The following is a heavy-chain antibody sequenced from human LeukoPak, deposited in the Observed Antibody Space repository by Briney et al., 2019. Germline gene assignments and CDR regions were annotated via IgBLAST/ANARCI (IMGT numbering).Heavy chain of an antibody. Sequence: GGSLRLSCAASGFTFSNAWMSWVRQAPGKGLEWVGRIKSKTDGGTTDYAAPVKGRFTISRDDSKNTLYLQMNSLKTEDTAVYYCTTRIAVAGTRLNPSYYFDYWGQGTLVTVSS. CDR2: IKSKTDGGTT. CDR3: TTRIAVAGTRLNPSYYFDY. V-gene: IGHV3-15*01. CDR1: GFTFSNAW. D-gene: IGHD6-19*01. J-gene: IGHJ4*02.